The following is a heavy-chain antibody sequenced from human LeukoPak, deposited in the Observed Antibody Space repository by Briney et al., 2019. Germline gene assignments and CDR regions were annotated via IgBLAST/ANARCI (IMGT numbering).Heavy chain of an antibody. CDR2: IHKSGTIT. J-gene: IGHJ4*02. Sequence: GGSLRLSCAASGFSFSTYSMNWVRQAPGKGLEWVSYIHKSGTITYYRDSVKGRFTISRDNAKNSLYLQMDSLRDEDTAVYYCARDPHALDFWGQGTLVTVSS. CDR1: GFSFSTYS. CDR3: ARDPHALDF. V-gene: IGHV3-48*02.